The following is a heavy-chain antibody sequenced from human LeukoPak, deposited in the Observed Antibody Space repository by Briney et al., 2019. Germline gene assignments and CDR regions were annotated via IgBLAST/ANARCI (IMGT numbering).Heavy chain of an antibody. J-gene: IGHJ4*02. CDR2: INPKRGGT. CDR3: ARGRHAGSSFFDY. V-gene: IGHV1-2*02. D-gene: IGHD1-26*01. CDR1: GYTFTGYY. Sequence: GGSVKVSCKASGYTFTGYYLHSVRQAPGQGLEWMGWINPKRGGTNYAQKFQGRVSMSRDTSISTAYMELSRLISDDTAVYHCARGRHAGSSFFDYWGQGTVVTVSS.